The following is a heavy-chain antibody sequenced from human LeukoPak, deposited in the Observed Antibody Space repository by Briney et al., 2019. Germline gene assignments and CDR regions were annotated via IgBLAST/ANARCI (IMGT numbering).Heavy chain of an antibody. CDR2: INHSGST. J-gene: IGHJ3*02. V-gene: IGHV4-34*01. D-gene: IGHD1-1*01. CDR1: RGSFSGYY. CDR3: ASWTSDAFDI. Sequence: SETLSLTCAVYRGSFSGYYWSWIRQPPGKGLEWIGEINHSGSTNYNPSLKSRVTISVDTSKNQFSLKLSSVTAADTAVYYCASWTSDAFDIWGQGTMVTVSS.